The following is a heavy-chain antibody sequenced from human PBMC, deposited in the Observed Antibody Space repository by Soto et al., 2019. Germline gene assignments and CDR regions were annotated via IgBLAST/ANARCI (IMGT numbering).Heavy chain of an antibody. Sequence: QVQLVESGGGVVQPGRSLRLSCAASGFTFSSYGMHWVRQAPGKGLEWVAVISYDGSNKYYAVSVKGRFTISRDNSKNTLYLQMNSLRAEDTAVYYCAKDAGSSTDFDYWGQGTLVTVSS. D-gene: IGHD6-13*01. J-gene: IGHJ4*02. CDR3: AKDAGSSTDFDY. CDR2: ISYDGSNK. CDR1: GFTFSSYG. V-gene: IGHV3-30*18.